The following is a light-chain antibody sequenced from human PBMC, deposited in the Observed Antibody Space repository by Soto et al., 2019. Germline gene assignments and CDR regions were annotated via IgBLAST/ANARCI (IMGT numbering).Light chain of an antibody. Sequence: EIVLTQSPCTLSLSPGERATLSCRASQTVRNSYLAWYQQKPGQAPMLLIYGVSARATGIPDRFSGSGSGTDFTLTISRLEPEDFAVFYCQQYDGSLPYTFGQGTKLEIK. V-gene: IGKV3-20*01. CDR2: GVS. CDR1: QTVRNSY. CDR3: QQYDGSLPYT. J-gene: IGKJ2*01.